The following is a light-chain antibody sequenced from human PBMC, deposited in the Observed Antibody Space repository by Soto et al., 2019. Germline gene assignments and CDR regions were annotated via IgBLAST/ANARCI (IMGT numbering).Light chain of an antibody. CDR2: EVA. CDR3: CSYTSTNTLV. Sequence: QSVLTQPASVSGSPGQSITISGTGTSSDVGSYDLVSWYQQRPGRAPRLMIFEVAKRPSGISTRFSGSKSGNTASLTISGLQAVHEADYFCCSYTSTNTLVFGGGTKLTVL. V-gene: IGLV2-23*02. J-gene: IGLJ2*01. CDR1: SSDVGSYDL.